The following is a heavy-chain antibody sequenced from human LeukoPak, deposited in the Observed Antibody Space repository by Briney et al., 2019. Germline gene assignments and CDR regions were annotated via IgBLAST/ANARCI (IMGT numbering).Heavy chain of an antibody. CDR3: ARGGVYCTNGVCYRRFDY. CDR1: GFTFSSYD. V-gene: IGHV3-13*01. D-gene: IGHD2-8*01. Sequence: PGGSLRLSCAASGFTFSSYDMHWVRHATGKGLEWVSAIGTAGDTYYPGSVKGRFTISRENAKNSLYLQMNSLRAGDTAVYYCARGGVYCTNGVCYRRFDYWGQGTLVTVSS. J-gene: IGHJ4*02. CDR2: IGTAGDT.